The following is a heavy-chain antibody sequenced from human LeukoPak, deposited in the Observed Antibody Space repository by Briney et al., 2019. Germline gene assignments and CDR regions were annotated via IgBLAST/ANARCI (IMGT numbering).Heavy chain of an antibody. CDR2: INAGNGDT. CDR1: GYTFTSYA. CDR3: ARVTGGWRLFDP. D-gene: IGHD2-15*01. V-gene: IGHV1-3*01. Sequence: GASVKVSCKASGYTFTSYAMHWVRQAPGQRLEWMGWINAGNGDTKYSQKFQGRVTITRDTSASTAYMELSSLTSEDTVVYYCARVTGGWRLFDPWGQGTLVTVSS. J-gene: IGHJ5*02.